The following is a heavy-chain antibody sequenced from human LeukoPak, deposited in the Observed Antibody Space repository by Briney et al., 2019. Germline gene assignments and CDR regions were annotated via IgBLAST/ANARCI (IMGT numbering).Heavy chain of an antibody. CDR2: INPNSGDT. CDR1: GYTFTGYS. D-gene: IGHD3-16*01. Sequence: ASVKVSCKASGYTFTGYSMHWVRQAPGQGLEWVGWINPNSGDTNYAQKLQGRVTMTRDTSIITAFMELSRLTSDDTAVYYCARVVSGGVIWAYWGQGTLVTVSS. J-gene: IGHJ4*02. V-gene: IGHV1-2*02. CDR3: ARVVSGGVIWAY.